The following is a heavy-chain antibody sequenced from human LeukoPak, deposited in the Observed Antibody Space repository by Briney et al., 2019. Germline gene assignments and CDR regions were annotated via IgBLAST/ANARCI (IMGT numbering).Heavy chain of an antibody. D-gene: IGHD3-22*01. CDR3: ARTYYYDSSGPNDAFDI. V-gene: IGHV4-59*01. CDR2: IYYSGST. Sequence: KPSETLSLTCTVSGGSISSYYWSWIRQPPGKGLEWIGYIYYSGSTNYNPSLKSRVTISVDTSKNQFSLKLSSVTAADTAVYYCARTYYYDSSGPNDAFDIWGQGTMVTVSS. CDR1: GGSISSYY. J-gene: IGHJ3*02.